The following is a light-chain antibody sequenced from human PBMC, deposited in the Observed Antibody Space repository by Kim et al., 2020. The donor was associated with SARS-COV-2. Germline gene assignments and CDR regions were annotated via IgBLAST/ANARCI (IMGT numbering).Light chain of an antibody. CDR3: AAWDDSLSGRV. CDR2: TDN. J-gene: IGLJ3*02. V-gene: IGLV1-44*01. CDR1: RSNIGSNT. Sequence: ELTQPPSASGTPGQRVTISCSGSRSNIGSNTVNWYQHLPGTAPKVLMYTDNERPSGVPDRFSGSKSGTSASLVISALQSEDEADYYCAAWDDSLSGRVFGAGTQLTVL.